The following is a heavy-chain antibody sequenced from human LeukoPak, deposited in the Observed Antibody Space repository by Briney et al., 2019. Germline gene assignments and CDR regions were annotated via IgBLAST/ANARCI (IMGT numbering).Heavy chain of an antibody. V-gene: IGHV4-59*01. D-gene: IGHD3-22*01. Sequence: PSETLSLTCTVSGGSISSYYWSWIRQPPGKGLEWIGYIYYSGSTNYNPSLKSRVTISVDTSKNQFSLKLSSVTAADTAVYYCARYYYDSSGHYVLDYWGQGTLVTVSS. CDR3: ARYYYDSSGHYVLDY. CDR1: GGSISSYY. CDR2: IYYSGST. J-gene: IGHJ4*02.